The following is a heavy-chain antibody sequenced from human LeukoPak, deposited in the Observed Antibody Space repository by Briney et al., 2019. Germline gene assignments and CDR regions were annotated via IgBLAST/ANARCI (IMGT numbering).Heavy chain of an antibody. CDR3: ARDKWEPRYAFDI. CDR2: INPNSGGT. Sequence: ASVKVSCKASGYTFTGYYMHWVRQAPGQGLEWMGWINPNSGGTNYAQNLQGRVTMTTDTSTSTAYMELRSLRSDDTAVYYCARDKWEPRYAFDIWGQGTMVTVSS. V-gene: IGHV1-2*02. D-gene: IGHD1-26*01. CDR1: GYTFTGYY. J-gene: IGHJ3*02.